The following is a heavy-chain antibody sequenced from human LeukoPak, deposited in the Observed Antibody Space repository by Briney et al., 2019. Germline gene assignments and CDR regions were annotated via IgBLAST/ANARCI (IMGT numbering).Heavy chain of an antibody. V-gene: IGHV4-34*01. J-gene: IGHJ4*02. D-gene: IGHD1-1*01. CDR2: INHSGST. CDR3: ASSSPRTYYFDY. CDR1: GGSFSGYY. Sequence: PSETLSLTCAVYGGSFSGYYWSWIRQPPGKGLEWIGEINHSGSTNYNPSLKSRVTISVDTSKNQFSLKLSSVTAADTAVYYCASSSPRTYYFDYWGQGTLVTISS.